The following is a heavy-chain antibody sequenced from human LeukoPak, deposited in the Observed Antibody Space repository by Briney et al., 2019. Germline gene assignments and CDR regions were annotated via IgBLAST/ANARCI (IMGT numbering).Heavy chain of an antibody. CDR3: ARAPNRITMVRQKWGNYYMDV. D-gene: IGHD3-10*01. CDR1: GYSFADYY. Sequence: LGASVKVSCKASGYSFADYYMHWVRQAPGQGLEWMGWIKPNSGGTRSAQKFQGRVTMTRDTSISTAYMELSSLRYDDTAVYYCARAPNRITMVRQKWGNYYMDVWGKGTTVTISS. CDR2: IKPNSGGT. J-gene: IGHJ6*03. V-gene: IGHV1-2*03.